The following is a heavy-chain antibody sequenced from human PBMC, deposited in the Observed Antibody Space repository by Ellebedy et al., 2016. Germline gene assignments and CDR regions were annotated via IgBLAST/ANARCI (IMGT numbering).Heavy chain of an antibody. CDR3: ARDLVRGSYCYGMDV. CDR2: ISAYNGNT. V-gene: IGHV1-18*01. J-gene: IGHJ6*02. D-gene: IGHD3-10*01. CDR1: GYTFTSYG. Sequence: ASVKVSCKASGYTFTSYGISWVRQAPGQGLEWMGWISAYNGNTNYAQKVQGRVNMTTDTSTITAYMELRSLRPDDTAVYYCARDLVRGSYCYGMDVWGQGTTVTVSS.